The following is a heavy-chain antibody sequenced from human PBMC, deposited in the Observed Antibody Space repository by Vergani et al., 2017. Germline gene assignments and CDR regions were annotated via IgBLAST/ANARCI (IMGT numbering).Heavy chain of an antibody. V-gene: IGHV4-59*01. Sequence: QVQLQESGPGLVKPSETLSLTCTVSGGSLSSYYWSWIRQPPGKGLEWIWYIYYSGSTNYNPSLKSRVTISVDTSKNQFSLKLSSVTAADTAVYYCARGPPLFWSGYYYYYGMDVWGQGTTVTVSS. J-gene: IGHJ6*02. D-gene: IGHD3-3*01. CDR1: GGSLSSYY. CDR3: ARGPPLFWSGYYYYYGMDV. CDR2: IYYSGST.